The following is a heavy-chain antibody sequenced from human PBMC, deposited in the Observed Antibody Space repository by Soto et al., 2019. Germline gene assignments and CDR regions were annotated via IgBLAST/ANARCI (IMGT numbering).Heavy chain of an antibody. V-gene: IGHV4-59*01. CDR2: IYYSGST. Sequence: ASETLSLTCTVSCGSISSYYWSWIRQPPGKGLEWIGYIYYSGSTNYNPSLKSRVTISVDTSKNQFSLKLSSVTAADTAVYYCARIRGSCYNPWGQGTMVTVSS. CDR3: ARIRGSCYNP. D-gene: IGHD2-15*01. CDR1: CGSISSYY. J-gene: IGHJ5*02.